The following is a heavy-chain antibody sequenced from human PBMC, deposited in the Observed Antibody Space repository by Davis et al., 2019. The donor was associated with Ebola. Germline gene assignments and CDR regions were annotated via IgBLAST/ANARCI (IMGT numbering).Heavy chain of an antibody. J-gene: IGHJ6*02. V-gene: IGHV3-74*01. Sequence: HTGGSLRLSCAASGFSFSSYAMHWVRQAPGKGLVWVSRINSDGSSTSYADSVKGRVTVSRDNAKNTLYLQMNSLRAEDTAVYYCARAMIVPGYYYYNGMDVWGQGTTVTVSS. CDR1: GFSFSSYA. D-gene: IGHD3-22*01. CDR2: INSDGSST. CDR3: ARAMIVPGYYYYNGMDV.